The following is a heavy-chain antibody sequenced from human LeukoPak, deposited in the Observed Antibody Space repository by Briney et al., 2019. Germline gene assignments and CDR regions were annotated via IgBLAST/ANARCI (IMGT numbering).Heavy chain of an antibody. J-gene: IGHJ3*02. D-gene: IGHD3-3*01. Sequence: GGSLRLSCTTSGFNFRAYWMAWVRQAPGKGLEWVANIHQHGSKENYVDSVKGRFTISRDNAKNTLYLQMNSLRAEDTAVYYCARDYGVFGVELDAFDIWGQGTMVTVSS. CDR2: IHQHGSKE. V-gene: IGHV3-7*01. CDR3: ARDYGVFGVELDAFDI. CDR1: GFNFRAYW.